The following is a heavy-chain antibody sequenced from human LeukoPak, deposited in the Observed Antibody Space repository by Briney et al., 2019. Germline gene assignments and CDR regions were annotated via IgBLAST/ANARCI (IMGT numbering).Heavy chain of an antibody. CDR1: GGTFSSYA. V-gene: IGHV1-69*13. J-gene: IGHJ6*03. D-gene: IGHD3-10*01. CDR3: ARTGSGIYYYYYMDV. Sequence: ASVKVSCKASGGTFSSYAISWVRQAPGQGLEWMGGIIPIFGTANYAQKFQGRVTITADESTSTAYMELSSLRSEDTAVYYCARTGSGIYYYYYMDVWGKGTTVTISS. CDR2: IIPIFGTA.